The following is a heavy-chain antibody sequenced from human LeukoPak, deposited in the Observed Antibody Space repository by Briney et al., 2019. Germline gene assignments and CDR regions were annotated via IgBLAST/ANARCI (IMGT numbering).Heavy chain of an antibody. CDR1: GFTFRNYG. Sequence: QSGWSLRLSCAASGFTFRNYGMHWVCQAPGKGLEWVAVIWYDGSNKYYADSVKGRFTMSRDNSKNTLFLQMNSLRVDDTAVYYCARDRSVRYFDLWGRGTLVTVSS. V-gene: IGHV3-33*01. J-gene: IGHJ2*01. CDR3: ARDRSVRYFDL. CDR2: IWYDGSNK. D-gene: IGHD3-3*01.